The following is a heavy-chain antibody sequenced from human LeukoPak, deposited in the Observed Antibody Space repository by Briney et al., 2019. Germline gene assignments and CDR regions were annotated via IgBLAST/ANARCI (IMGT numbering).Heavy chain of an antibody. V-gene: IGHV3-30*03. CDR2: ISYDGSNK. J-gene: IGHJ4*02. Sequence: GGSLRLSCAASAFTFSSYGMHWVRQAPGKGLEWVAVISYDGSNKYYADSVKGRFTISRDNYKNTLYLQMNSLRAEDTAVYYCATGKVDYWGQGTLVTVSS. CDR1: AFTFSSYG. D-gene: IGHD4-23*01. CDR3: ATGKVDY.